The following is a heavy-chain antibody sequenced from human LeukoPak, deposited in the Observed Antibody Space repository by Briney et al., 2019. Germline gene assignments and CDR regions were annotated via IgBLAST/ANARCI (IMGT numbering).Heavy chain of an antibody. CDR2: INQDGSHK. CDR1: GISFENSW. Sequence: GGSLRLSCVASGISFENSWMHWVRQAPGKGLEWVANINQDGSHKYYVDSVKGRSTISRDTAKNSLHLQMNSLRAEDTAVYYCARDRGFTSYDYWGQGILVTVSS. CDR3: ARDRGFTSYDY. V-gene: IGHV3-7*01. D-gene: IGHD5-12*01. J-gene: IGHJ4*02.